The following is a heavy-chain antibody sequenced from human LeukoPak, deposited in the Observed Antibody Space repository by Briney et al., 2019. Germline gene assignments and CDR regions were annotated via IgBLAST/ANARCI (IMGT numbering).Heavy chain of an antibody. D-gene: IGHD5-24*01. CDR2: IIPIFGTA. J-gene: IGHJ6*03. Sequence: ASVKVSCKASGYTFTSYGISWVRQAPGQGLEWMGRIIPIFGTANYAQKFQGRVTITTDESTSTAYMELSSLRSEDTAVYYCAYQMATTGYYYYYYMDVWGKGTTVTVSS. V-gene: IGHV1-69*05. CDR1: GYTFTSYG. CDR3: AYQMATTGYYYYYYMDV.